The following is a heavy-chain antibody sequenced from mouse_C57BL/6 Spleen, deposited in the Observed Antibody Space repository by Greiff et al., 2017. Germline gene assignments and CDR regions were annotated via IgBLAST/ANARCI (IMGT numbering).Heavy chain of an antibody. J-gene: IGHJ2*01. CDR2: IYPGDGDT. CDR3: ARSYYGSSYVNFDY. D-gene: IGHD1-1*01. Sequence: VQLQQSGPELVKPGASVKISCKASGYAFSSSWMNWVKQRPGKGLEWIGRIYPGDGDTNYNGKFKGKATLTADKSSSTAYMQLSSLTSEDSAVYFCARSYYGSSYVNFDYWGQGTTLTVSS. V-gene: IGHV1-82*01. CDR1: GYAFSSSW.